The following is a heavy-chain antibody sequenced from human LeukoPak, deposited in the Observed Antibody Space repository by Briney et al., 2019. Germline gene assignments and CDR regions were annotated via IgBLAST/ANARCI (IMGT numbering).Heavy chain of an antibody. CDR1: GYSFTSYW. Sequence: GGSLEISCKGSGYSFTSYWIGWVRQMPGKGLEWMGIIYPGDSDTRYSPSFQGQVTISADKSISTAYLQWSSLKASDTAMYYCARHLVPAATYYDFWSGYYDYWGQGTLVTVSS. CDR3: ARHLVPAATYYDFWSGYYDY. D-gene: IGHD3-3*01. V-gene: IGHV5-51*01. CDR2: IYPGDSDT. J-gene: IGHJ4*02.